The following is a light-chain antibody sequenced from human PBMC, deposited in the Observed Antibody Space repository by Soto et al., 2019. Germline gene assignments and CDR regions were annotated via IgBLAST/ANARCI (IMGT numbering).Light chain of an antibody. CDR1: SSDVGGYNY. CDR2: DVG. V-gene: IGLV2-14*03. J-gene: IGLJ1*01. CDR3: SSYTGSSTYV. Sequence: QSALTQPASVSGSPGQSITISCTGTSSDVGGYNYVSWYQQHPGKAPKLMIYDVGDRPSGVSNRFSGSKSGNTASLTISGLQAEDEADYYCSSYTGSSTYVFGTGTKLTVL.